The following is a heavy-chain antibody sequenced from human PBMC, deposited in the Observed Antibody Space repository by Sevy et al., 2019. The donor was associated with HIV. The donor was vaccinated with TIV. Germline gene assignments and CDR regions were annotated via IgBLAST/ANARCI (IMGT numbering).Heavy chain of an antibody. CDR3: ARGYSGSRDGYNLAY. D-gene: IGHD3-10*01. Sequence: GGSLRLSCAASGFTFSSYAMHWVRQAPGKGLEWVAVISYDGRNKYYADSVKGRFTIYRDNSKNTLYLQMNSLRGEDTAVYYCARGYSGSRDGYNLAYLGQGTLVTVSS. J-gene: IGHJ4*02. V-gene: IGHV3-30-3*01. CDR1: GFTFSSYA. CDR2: ISYDGRNK.